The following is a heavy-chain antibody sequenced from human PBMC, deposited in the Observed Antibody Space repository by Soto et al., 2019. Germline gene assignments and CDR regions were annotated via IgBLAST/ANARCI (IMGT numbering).Heavy chain of an antibody. CDR2: ISSNGGTT. CDR3: SHGYYQYFES. CDR1: GFIFSNYG. D-gene: IGHD5-18*01. J-gene: IGHJ4*02. Sequence: GSLRLSCAASGFIFSNYGMHWVRQAPGKGLEYVSAISSNGGTTDYAAPVKGRFTISRDDSENTLYLQMHSLKTEDTAVYYCSHGYYQYFESWGQGTLVTVSS. V-gene: IGHV3-64*04.